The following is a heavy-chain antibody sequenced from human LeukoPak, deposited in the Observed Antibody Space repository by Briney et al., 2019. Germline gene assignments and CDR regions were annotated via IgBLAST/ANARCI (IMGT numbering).Heavy chain of an antibody. CDR3: AKVARGNIVVVTALDY. J-gene: IGHJ4*02. V-gene: IGHV3-74*01. Sequence: GGSLRLSCEASGFSFSSYWMHWVRQAPGKGLVWVSRLNSDGSITRYADSVKGRFTISRDNSKNTLYLQMNSLGPEDTAMYYCAKVARGNIVVVTALDYWGPGTLVTVSS. CDR1: GFSFSSYW. D-gene: IGHD2-21*02. CDR2: LNSDGSIT.